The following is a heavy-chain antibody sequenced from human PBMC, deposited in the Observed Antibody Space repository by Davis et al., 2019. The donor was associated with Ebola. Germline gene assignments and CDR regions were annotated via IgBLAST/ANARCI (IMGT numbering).Heavy chain of an antibody. J-gene: IGHJ4*02. CDR3: ARVTVTTVHFDY. V-gene: IGHV4-59*06. D-gene: IGHD4-17*01. CDR2: IYYSGST. Sequence: PSETLSLTCTVSGGSISSHYWSWIRQHPGKGLEWIGYIYYSGSTYYNPSLKSRVTISVDTSKNQFSLRLSSVTAADTAVYFCARVTVTTVHFDYWGQGTLVTVSS. CDR1: GGSISSHY.